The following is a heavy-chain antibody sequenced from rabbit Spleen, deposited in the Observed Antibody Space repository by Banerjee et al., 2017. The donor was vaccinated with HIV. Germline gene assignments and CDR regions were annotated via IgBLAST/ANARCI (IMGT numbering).Heavy chain of an antibody. CDR2: VYSGSSAIT. J-gene: IGHJ4*01. Sequence: QEQLEESGGDLVKPEGSLTLTCKASGFSFSNNYWICWVRQAPGKGLEWIGCVYSGSSAITYYASWAKGRFTITKTSSTTVTLQMTSLTAADTATYFCARETSSGWGVVSFYFNLWGPGTLVTVS. CDR3: ARETSSGWGVVSFYFNL. V-gene: IGHV1S45*01. CDR1: GFSFSNNYW. D-gene: IGHD4-1*01.